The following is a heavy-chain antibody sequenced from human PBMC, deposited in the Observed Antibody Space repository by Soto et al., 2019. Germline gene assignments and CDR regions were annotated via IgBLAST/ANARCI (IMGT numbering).Heavy chain of an antibody. CDR3: ATAPGTRGIIYYYYYGMDV. CDR1: GYTLTELS. D-gene: IGHD1-7*01. CDR2: FDPEDGET. V-gene: IGHV1-24*01. J-gene: IGHJ6*02. Sequence: ASVKVSCKLSGYTLTELSMHWVRQAPGKGLEWMGGFDPEDGETIYPQKFQGRVTMTEDTSTDTAYMELSSLRSEDTAVYYCATAPGTRGIIYYYYYGMDVWGQGTTVTVSS.